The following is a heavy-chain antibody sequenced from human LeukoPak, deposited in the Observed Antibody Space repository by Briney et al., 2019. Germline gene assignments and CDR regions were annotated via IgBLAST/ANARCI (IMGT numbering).Heavy chain of an antibody. J-gene: IGHJ4*02. D-gene: IGHD3-3*01. CDR3: ARGVAIGVVYIDY. V-gene: IGHV4-34*01. CDR1: GGSFSGYY. CDR2: INHSGST. Sequence: SETLSPTCAVYGGSFSGYYWSWIRQPPGKGLVWIGEINHSGSTNYNPSLKSRVTISVDTSKNQFSLKLSSVTAADTAVYYCARGVAIGVVYIDYWGQGTLVTVSS.